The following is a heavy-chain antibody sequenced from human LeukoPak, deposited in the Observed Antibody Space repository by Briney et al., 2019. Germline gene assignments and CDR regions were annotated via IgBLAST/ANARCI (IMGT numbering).Heavy chain of an antibody. V-gene: IGHV4-34*01. CDR2: IHHSGST. Sequence: PSETLSLTCAVYGGSFSGYYWSWIRQPPGKGLEWIGEIHHSGSTNYNPSLKSRVTISVDTSKNQFSLKLSSVTAADTAVYYCARAMYYLWGRGYSYGENWFDPWGQGTLVTVSS. J-gene: IGHJ5*02. CDR1: GGSFSGYY. CDR3: ARAMYYLWGRGYSYGENWFDP. D-gene: IGHD5-18*01.